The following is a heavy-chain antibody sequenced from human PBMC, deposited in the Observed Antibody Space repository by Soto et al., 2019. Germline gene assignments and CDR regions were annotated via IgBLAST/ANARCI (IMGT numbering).Heavy chain of an antibody. D-gene: IGHD3-10*01. CDR2: ISGSGGST. J-gene: IGHJ4*02. CDR1: GFTFSSYA. Sequence: GGSLRLSCAASGFTFSSYAMSWVRQAPGKGLEWVSAISGSGGSTYYADSVKGRFTISRDNSKNTLYLQMNSLRAEDTAVYYCAKVDKLLWFGELLPALFDYWGQGTLVTVSS. CDR3: AKVDKLLWFGELLPALFDY. V-gene: IGHV3-23*01.